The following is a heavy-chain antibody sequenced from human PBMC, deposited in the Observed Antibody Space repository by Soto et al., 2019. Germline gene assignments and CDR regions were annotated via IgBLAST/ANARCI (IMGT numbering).Heavy chain of an antibody. J-gene: IGHJ2*01. CDR3: AKGLASGGGAFYSHFSH. CDR1: GFTFSSYG. D-gene: IGHD2-21*01. CDR2: IAYDVSKK. V-gene: IGHV3-30*18. Sequence: QVQLVESGGGVVQPGRSLRLSCAASGFTFSSYGMHWVRQAPGKGLEWVAVIAYDVSKKYYAASVNGRFTISTDNSKNSLYLERICRRADDTAVYYCAKGLASGGGAFYSHFSHCGRVSLVTFAS.